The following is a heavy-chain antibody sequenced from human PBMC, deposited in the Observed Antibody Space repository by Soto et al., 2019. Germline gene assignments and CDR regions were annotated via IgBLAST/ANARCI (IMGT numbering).Heavy chain of an antibody. D-gene: IGHD3-3*01. CDR3: TKRRNVLRFLEWSSGMEV. J-gene: IGHJ6*02. V-gene: IGHV3-30*18. Sequence: GGSLRLSCAASGFTFSNYGMHWVRQAPGKGLEWVAFISDDGSNKYYAGSMKGRFTMSRDNSKSTLYLQMSSLRVEDTAVYYCTKRRNVLRFLEWSSGMEVWGQGTTGTSP. CDR2: ISDDGSNK. CDR1: GFTFSNYG.